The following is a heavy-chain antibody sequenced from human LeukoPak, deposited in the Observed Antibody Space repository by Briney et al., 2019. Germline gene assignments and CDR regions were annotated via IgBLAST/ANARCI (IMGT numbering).Heavy chain of an antibody. CDR3: XXXXXXXXGSCYYYYYMDV. CDR2: INHSGST. Sequence: SETLSLTCAVYGGSFSGYYWSWIRQPPGKGLEWIGEINHSGSTNYNPSLKSRVTISVDTSKNQFSLKLSSVTAADTAVYYCXXXXXXXXGSCYYYYYMDVWGKGTTVTVSS. D-gene: IGHD2-15*01. V-gene: IGHV4-34*01. J-gene: IGHJ6*03. CDR1: GGSFSGYY.